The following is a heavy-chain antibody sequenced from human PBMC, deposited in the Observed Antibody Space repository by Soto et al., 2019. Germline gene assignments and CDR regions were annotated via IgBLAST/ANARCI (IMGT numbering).Heavy chain of an antibody. Sequence: QVQLQESGPGLVKPSQTLSLTCTVSGGSISSGDYYWSWIRQPPGKGLEWIGYIYYSGSTYYNPSLKSRVTISVDTSKNQFSLKLSSVTAADTAVYYCARGGYLHRAAYYYYGMDVWGQGTTVTVSS. CDR1: GGSISSGDYY. J-gene: IGHJ6*02. CDR3: ARGGYLHRAAYYYYGMDV. CDR2: IYYSGST. D-gene: IGHD3-16*02. V-gene: IGHV4-30-4*01.